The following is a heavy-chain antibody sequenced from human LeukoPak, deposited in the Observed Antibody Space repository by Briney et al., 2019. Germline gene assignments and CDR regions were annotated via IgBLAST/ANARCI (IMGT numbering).Heavy chain of an antibody. D-gene: IGHD6-13*01. J-gene: IGHJ4*02. CDR2: IKSKTDGGTT. CDR3: TTDIAAAGKVY. Sequence: GGSLRLSCTASGFMFSNFEMNWVRQAPGKGLEWVGRIKSKTDGGTTDYAAPVKGRFTISRDDSKNTLYLQMNSLKTEDTAVYYCTTDIAAAGKVYWGQGTLVTVSS. CDR1: GFMFSNFE. V-gene: IGHV3-15*01.